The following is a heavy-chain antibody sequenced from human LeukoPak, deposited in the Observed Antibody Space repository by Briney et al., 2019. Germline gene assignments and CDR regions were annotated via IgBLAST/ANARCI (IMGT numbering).Heavy chain of an antibody. Sequence: GGSLRLSCAASGFTVSSNYMSRVRQAPGKGLEWVSVIYSGGSTYYADSVKGRFTISRDNSKNTLYLQMNSLRAEDTAVYYCAREATWGAFDPWGQGTLVTVSS. CDR2: IYSGGST. V-gene: IGHV3-66*01. D-gene: IGHD3-16*01. CDR1: GFTVSSNY. CDR3: AREATWGAFDP. J-gene: IGHJ5*02.